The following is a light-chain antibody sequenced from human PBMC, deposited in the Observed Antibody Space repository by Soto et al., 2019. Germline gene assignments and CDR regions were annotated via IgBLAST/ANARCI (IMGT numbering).Light chain of an antibody. Sequence: QSALTQPPSASGSPGQSVTISYTGTSSDVGGYNYVSWYQQHPGKAPKLMIYEVSKRPSGVPDRFSGSKSGNTASLTVSGLQAEDEADYYCSSYAGSNRAVFGGGTKVTVL. J-gene: IGLJ3*02. V-gene: IGLV2-8*01. CDR1: SSDVGGYNY. CDR3: SSYAGSNRAV. CDR2: EVS.